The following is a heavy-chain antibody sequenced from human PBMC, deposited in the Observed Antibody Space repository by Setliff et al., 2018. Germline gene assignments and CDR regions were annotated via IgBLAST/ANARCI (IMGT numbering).Heavy chain of an antibody. CDR2: ISSSSSYI. Sequence: NPGGSLRLSCAASGFTFSSYSMNWVRQAPGKGLEWVSSISSSSSYIYYADSVKGRFTISRDNAKNSLYLQMNSLRAEDTAVYYCARATAPIVVKDAFDIWGQGTMVTV. D-gene: IGHD3-22*01. CDR3: ARATAPIVVKDAFDI. CDR1: GFTFSSYS. J-gene: IGHJ3*02. V-gene: IGHV3-21*01.